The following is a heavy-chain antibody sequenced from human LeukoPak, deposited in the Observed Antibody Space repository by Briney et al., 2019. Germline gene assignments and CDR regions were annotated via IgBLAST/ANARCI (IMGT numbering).Heavy chain of an antibody. CDR1: GFTFRDYY. CDR2: VSGSGGST. V-gene: IGHV3-23*01. Sequence: GGSLRLSCAASGFTFRDYYMTWIRQAPGKGLEWVSGVSGSGGSTYYADSVKGRFTISRDNSKNTLYLQMNSLRAEDTAVYYCAKEGWVVPAATSYFDYWGQGTPVAVSS. CDR3: AKEGWVVPAATSYFDY. D-gene: IGHD2-2*01. J-gene: IGHJ4*02.